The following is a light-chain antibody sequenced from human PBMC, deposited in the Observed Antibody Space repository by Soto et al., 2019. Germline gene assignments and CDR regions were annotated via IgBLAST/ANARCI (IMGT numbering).Light chain of an antibody. CDR1: QSVSSSY. Sequence: IVLTQSPGTLSLSPGERATLSCRASQSVSSSYLAWYQQKPGQRPRLLIYGASSRATGIPDRFSGSGSGTDFTLTISRLEPEDFAVYYCQQYGTSPRYTFGQGTKLEIK. J-gene: IGKJ2*01. V-gene: IGKV3-20*01. CDR3: QQYGTSPRYT. CDR2: GAS.